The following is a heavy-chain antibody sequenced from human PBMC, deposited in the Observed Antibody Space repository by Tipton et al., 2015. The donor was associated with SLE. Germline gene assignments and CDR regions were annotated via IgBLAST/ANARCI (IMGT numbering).Heavy chain of an antibody. CDR3: ARAQGALRGPYYYYHGMDV. Sequence: TLSLTCTVSGGSIKNQYWSWIRQPPGEGLEWIGYIFYGGSANYNPSLKSRVTISVDSSKNQVSLRLTSVTAADTAVYYCARAQGALRGPYYYYHGMDVWGQGTTVTVS. V-gene: IGHV4-59*11. CDR1: GGSIKNQY. J-gene: IGHJ6*02. D-gene: IGHD1-26*01. CDR2: IFYGGSA.